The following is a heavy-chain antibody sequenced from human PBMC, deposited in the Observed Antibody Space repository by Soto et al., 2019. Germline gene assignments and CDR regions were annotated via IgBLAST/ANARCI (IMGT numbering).Heavy chain of an antibody. CDR3: AKDAYYDISTNASPAFDI. CDR2: ISGSGGST. V-gene: IGHV3-23*01. D-gene: IGHD3-9*01. Sequence: EVQLLESGGGLVQPGGSLRLSCAASGFTFSSYAMSWVRQAPGKGLEWVSAISGSGGSTYYADSVKGRFTISRDNSKNTLYLQMNSLRAEDTAVYYCAKDAYYDISTNASPAFDIWGQGTMVTVSS. J-gene: IGHJ3*02. CDR1: GFTFSSYA.